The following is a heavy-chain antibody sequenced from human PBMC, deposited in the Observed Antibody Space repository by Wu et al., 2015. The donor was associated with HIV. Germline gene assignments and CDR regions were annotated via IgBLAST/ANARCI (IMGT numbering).Heavy chain of an antibody. J-gene: IGHJ3*01. D-gene: IGHD3-22*01. V-gene: IGHV1-8*01. CDR3: AIGTRGYSAFDV. CDR1: GYTFSSYD. CDR2: MNPNRGDA. Sequence: QVQLVQSGAEVKKPGASVKVSCKASGYTFSSYDINWVRQATGQGLEWMGWMNPNRGDAGYAQKFQGRVSLTRNTSTHTAYMELSTLRSEDTAIYYCAIGTRGYSAFDVWGQGTKVTVS.